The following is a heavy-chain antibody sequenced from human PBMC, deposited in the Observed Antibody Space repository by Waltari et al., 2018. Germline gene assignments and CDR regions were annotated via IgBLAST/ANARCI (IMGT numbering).Heavy chain of an antibody. CDR1: GYSFTSHW. V-gene: IGHV5-51*03. D-gene: IGHD6-19*01. CDR3: ARFHSWGSGWYGLDP. CDR2: IYPGDSDT. Sequence: EVQPVQSGAEVKKPGESLKIYCQGSGYSFTSHWIAWVPQCPGKGLEWMGIIYPGDSDTRYSPSFQGQVTISADKSISTAYLQWSSLKASDTAMYYCARFHSWGSGWYGLDPWGQGTLVTVSS. J-gene: IGHJ5*02.